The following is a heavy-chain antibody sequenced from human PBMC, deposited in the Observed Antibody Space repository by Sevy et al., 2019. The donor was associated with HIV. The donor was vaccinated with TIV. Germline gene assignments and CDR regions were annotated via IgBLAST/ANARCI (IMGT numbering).Heavy chain of an antibody. J-gene: IGHJ4*02. D-gene: IGHD3-16*01. V-gene: IGHV3-49*04. CDR1: GFIFGDYG. CDR2: FKSKIHGGTT. Sequence: GGSLRLSCTASGFIFGDYGMSWVRQAPGKGLEWIAFFKSKIHGGTTENAASVKGRFTISGDDSKNIVYLQMRNLKTEETAVYYGTRWGGSQSIFGYWGQGTLVTVSS. CDR3: TRWGGSQSIFGY.